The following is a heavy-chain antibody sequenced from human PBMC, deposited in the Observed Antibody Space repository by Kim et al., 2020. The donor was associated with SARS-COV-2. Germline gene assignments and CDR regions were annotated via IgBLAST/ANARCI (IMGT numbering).Heavy chain of an antibody. CDR3: ARGGYSGYDPYYFDY. CDR2: IYHSGST. V-gene: IGHV4-30-2*01. CDR1: GGSISSGGYS. J-gene: IGHJ4*02. Sequence: SETLSLTCAVSGGSISSGGYSWSWIRQPPGKGLEWIGYIYHSGSTYYNPSLKSRVTISVDRSKNQFSLKLSSVTAADTAVYYCARGGYSGYDPYYFDYWGQGTLVTVSS. D-gene: IGHD5-12*01.